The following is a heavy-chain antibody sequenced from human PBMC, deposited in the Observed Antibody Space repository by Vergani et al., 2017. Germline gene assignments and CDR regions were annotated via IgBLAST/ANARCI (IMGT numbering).Heavy chain of an antibody. D-gene: IGHD2-2*01. CDR2: IIPIFGTA. V-gene: IGHV1-69*01. CDR1: GGTFSSYA. CDR3: ARVGYCSSTSCYAPHYYYGMDV. Sequence: QVQLVQSGAEVKKPGSSVKVSCKASGGTFSSYAISWVRQAPGQGLEWMGGIIPIFGTANYAQKFQGRVTITADESTSTAYMELSSLRSEDTAVYYCARVGYCSSTSCYAPHYYYGMDVWGQGTTVTVSS. J-gene: IGHJ6*02.